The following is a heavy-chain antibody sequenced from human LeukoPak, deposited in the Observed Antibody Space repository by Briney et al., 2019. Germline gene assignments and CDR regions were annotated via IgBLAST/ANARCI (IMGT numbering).Heavy chain of an antibody. J-gene: IGHJ4*02. D-gene: IGHD2-2*01. Sequence: GESLKFSCRGSGYSFTTYWIGWVRQMPGKGLEWMGIIYPGDSDTRYTPSFQGQVTLSADKSINTAYLQWSSLKASDTAMYYCARRQGCSSTRCPPDYWGQGTLVTVSP. CDR1: GYSFTTYW. V-gene: IGHV5-51*01. CDR2: IYPGDSDT. CDR3: ARRQGCSSTRCPPDY.